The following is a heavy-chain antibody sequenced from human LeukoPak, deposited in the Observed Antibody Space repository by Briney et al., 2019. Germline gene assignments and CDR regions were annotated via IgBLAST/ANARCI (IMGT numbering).Heavy chain of an antibody. CDR1: GFTFSNYD. V-gene: IGHV3-30*02. CDR2: ILYDGSNE. D-gene: IGHD3-16*02. CDR3: AKNTISGGHYQYYMDV. Sequence: GGSLRLSCAASGFTFSNYDMHWVRQAPGKGLEWVTFILYDGSNEYYADSVKGRFTISRDNSKNTLYLQMNSLRAEDTAVYYCAKNTISGGHYQYYMDVWGKGTTVTVSS. J-gene: IGHJ6*03.